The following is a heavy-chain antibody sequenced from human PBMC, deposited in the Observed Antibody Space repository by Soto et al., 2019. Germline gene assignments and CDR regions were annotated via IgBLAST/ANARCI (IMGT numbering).Heavy chain of an antibody. V-gene: IGHV3-21*01. CDR3: ARYCTNGVCYTDYYHYYGMDV. Sequence: GGSLRLSCAASGSTFSSYSMNWVRQAPGKGLEWVSSISSSSSYIYYADSVKGRFTISRDNAKNSLYLQMNSLRAEDTAVYYCARYCTNGVCYTDYYHYYGMDVWGQGTTVTVSS. J-gene: IGHJ6*02. CDR1: GSTFSSYS. CDR2: ISSSSSYI. D-gene: IGHD2-8*01.